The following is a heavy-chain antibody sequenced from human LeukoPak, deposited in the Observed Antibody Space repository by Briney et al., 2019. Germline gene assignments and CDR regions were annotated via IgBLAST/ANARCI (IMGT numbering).Heavy chain of an antibody. CDR2: INRRGHT. Sequence: GGSLRLSCAASGFTFDRFTIHWVRQTPGKGLEWVSLINRRGHTFYADSVKGRFTISRDNSKNTLYLQMNSLRAEDTAVYYCARGKSGYCSGGSCRHYFDYWGQGTLVTVSS. J-gene: IGHJ4*02. V-gene: IGHV3-43*01. CDR3: ARGKSGYCSGGSCRHYFDY. D-gene: IGHD2-15*01. CDR1: GFTFDRFT.